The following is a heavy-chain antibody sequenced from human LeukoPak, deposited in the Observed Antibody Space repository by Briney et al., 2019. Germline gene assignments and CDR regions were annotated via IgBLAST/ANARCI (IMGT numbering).Heavy chain of an antibody. V-gene: IGHV1-69*04. Sequence: ASVNVSCKASGGTFSSYAISWVRQAPGQGLEWMGRIIPILGIANYAQKFQGRVTITADKSTSTAYMELSSLRSEDTAVYYCARDKIPYYDFWSGWSLSYWGQGTLVTVSS. CDR2: IIPILGIA. J-gene: IGHJ4*02. CDR3: ARDKIPYYDFWSGWSLSY. CDR1: GGTFSSYA. D-gene: IGHD3-3*01.